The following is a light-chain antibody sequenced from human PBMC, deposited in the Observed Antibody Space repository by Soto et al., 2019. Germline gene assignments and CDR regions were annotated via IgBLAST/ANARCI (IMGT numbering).Light chain of an antibody. CDR1: HSVNSH. CDR2: GAS. V-gene: IGKV3-15*01. Sequence: VMTQAPATLSVSPGERATLSCRTSHSVNSHVAWYQQKPGQAPRLLLYGASTRATGIPVRFSGSGFGTEFTLNISSLQSQDFAVYYCQQYKNWPLFGQGTRLEIK. J-gene: IGKJ5*01. CDR3: QQYKNWPL.